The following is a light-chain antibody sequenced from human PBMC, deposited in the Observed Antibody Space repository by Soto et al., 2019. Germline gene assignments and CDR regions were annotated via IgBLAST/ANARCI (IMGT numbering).Light chain of an antibody. V-gene: IGLV1-47*01. Sequence: QAVVTQPPSASGTPGQRVTISWSGSSSNIGSNYVFWYQHLPGTAPKLLIYRNNQRPSGVPDRFSGSKSGTSASLAISGLRSEDETDYYCAAWDDSLSGVVFGGGTKLTVL. CDR1: SSNIGSNY. CDR2: RNN. CDR3: AAWDDSLSGVV. J-gene: IGLJ2*01.